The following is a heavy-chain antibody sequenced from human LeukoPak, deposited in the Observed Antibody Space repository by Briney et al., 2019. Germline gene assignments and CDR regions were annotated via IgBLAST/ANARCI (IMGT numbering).Heavy chain of an antibody. CDR2: INHSGST. J-gene: IGHJ4*02. V-gene: IGHV4-34*01. D-gene: IGHD6-19*01. CDR3: AREGPRTGYSSGWLRY. Sequence: SETLSLTCAVYGGSFSGYYWSWIRQPPGKGLEWIGEINHSGSTNYNPPLKSRVTISVDTSKNQFSLKLSSVTAADTAVYYCAREGPRTGYSSGWLRYWGQGTLVTVSS. CDR1: GGSFSGYY.